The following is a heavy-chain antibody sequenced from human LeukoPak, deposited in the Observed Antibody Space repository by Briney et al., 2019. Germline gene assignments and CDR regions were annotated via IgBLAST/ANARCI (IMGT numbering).Heavy chain of an antibody. CDR1: GFTFSSYS. CDR3: ARARGRTPRH. D-gene: IGHD2-15*01. Sequence: GGSLRLSCAASGFTFSSYSMNWVRQAPGKGLEWVSSISSSSSYIYYADSVKGRFTISRDNDKNSLYLQMNSRRAEDAAVYYWARARGRTPRHWGQGTLVTVSS. J-gene: IGHJ4*02. CDR2: ISSSSSYI. V-gene: IGHV3-21*01.